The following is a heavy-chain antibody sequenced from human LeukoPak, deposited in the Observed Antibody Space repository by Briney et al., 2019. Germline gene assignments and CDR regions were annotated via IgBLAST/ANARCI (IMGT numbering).Heavy chain of an antibody. CDR3: ATSLTTVVCDY. CDR2: VDPEDGET. D-gene: IGHD4-17*01. V-gene: IGHV1-69-2*01. J-gene: IGHJ4*02. CDR1: GYTFTDYY. Sequence: ASVKVSCKVSGYTFTDYYMHWVQQAPGKGLEWMGLVDPEDGETIYAEKFQGRGTITADTSTDTAYMELSSLRSEDTAVYYCATSLTTVVCDYWGQGTLVTVSS.